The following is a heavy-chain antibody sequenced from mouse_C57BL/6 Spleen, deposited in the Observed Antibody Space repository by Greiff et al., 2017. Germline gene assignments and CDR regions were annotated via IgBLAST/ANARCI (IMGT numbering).Heavy chain of an antibody. CDR3: GRYGGDYGGFAY. V-gene: IGHV7-3*01. J-gene: IGHJ3*01. D-gene: IGHD2-13*01. Sequence: EVKLMESGGGLVQPGGSLSLSCAASGFTFTDYYMSWVRQPPGKALEWLGFIRNKANGYTTEYSASVKGRFTISRDNSQSILYLQMTALRAEDSATYYCGRYGGDYGGFAYWGQGTLVTVSA. CDR2: IRNKANGYTT. CDR1: GFTFTDYY.